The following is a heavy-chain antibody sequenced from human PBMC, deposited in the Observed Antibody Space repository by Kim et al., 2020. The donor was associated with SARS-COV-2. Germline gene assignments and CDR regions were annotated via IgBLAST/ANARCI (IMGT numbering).Heavy chain of an antibody. J-gene: IGHJ6*02. Sequence: ASVKVSCKASGYTFTSYDINWVRQATGQGLEWMGWMNPNSGNTGYAQKFQGRVSMTRNTSISTAYMELSSLRSEDTAVYYCARGGSGWMIVTPGGYGMDVWGQGTTVTVSS. CDR1: GYTFTSYD. D-gene: IGHD6-19*01. V-gene: IGHV1-8*01. CDR2: MNPNSGNT. CDR3: ARGGSGWMIVTPGGYGMDV.